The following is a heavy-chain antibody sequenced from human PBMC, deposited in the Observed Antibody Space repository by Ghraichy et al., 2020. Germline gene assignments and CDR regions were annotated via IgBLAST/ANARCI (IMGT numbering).Heavy chain of an antibody. J-gene: IGHJ3*02. CDR2: ISDDGRPK. Sequence: SLNISCAASGFTFSGYSMHWVRQGPGKGLEWVAVISDDGRPKFYADSVKGRFTISRDNSNNTLSLQMNSLRPDDTAVYFCGKAVETWGRQGRDAFDIWGPGIMVTFAS. D-gene: IGHD7-27*01. CDR3: GKAVETWGRQGRDAFDI. V-gene: IGHV3-30*04. CDR1: GFTFSGYS.